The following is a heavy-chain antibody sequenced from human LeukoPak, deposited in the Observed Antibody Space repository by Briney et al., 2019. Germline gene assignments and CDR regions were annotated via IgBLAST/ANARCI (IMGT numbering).Heavy chain of an antibody. CDR1: GFSFSSYS. V-gene: IGHV3-23*01. Sequence: PGGSLRLSCGAYGFSFSSYSMNWVRQVPGKGLEWVSAIGGSGGSTYYADSVKGRFTISRDNSKNTLYLQMNSLRAEDTAVYYCAKEEQIYGVIGEMAFDIWGQGTMVTVSS. D-gene: IGHD3-10*01. CDR3: AKEEQIYGVIGEMAFDI. J-gene: IGHJ3*02. CDR2: IGGSGGST.